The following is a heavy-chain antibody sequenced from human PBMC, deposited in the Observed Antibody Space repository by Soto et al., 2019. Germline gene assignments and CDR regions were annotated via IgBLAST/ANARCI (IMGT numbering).Heavy chain of an antibody. V-gene: IGHV1-69*13. CDR1: GGTFSSYA. J-gene: IGHJ6*02. CDR2: IIPIFSTA. D-gene: IGHD2-2*01. Sequence: GASVKVSCKASGGTFSSYAISWVRQAPGQGLEWMGGIIPIFSTANYAQKFQGRVTITADESTSTAYMELSSLRSEDTAVYYCARGIVVVPAAIPYGMDVWGQGTTVTVSS. CDR3: ARGIVVVPAAIPYGMDV.